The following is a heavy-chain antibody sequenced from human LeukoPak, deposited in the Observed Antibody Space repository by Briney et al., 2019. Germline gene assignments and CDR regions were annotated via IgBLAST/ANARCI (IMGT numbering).Heavy chain of an antibody. Sequence: GGSLRLSCAASGFTVSLYYMTWVRQAPGKGLEWVSVIYSGGPTYYADSVKGRFTISRDNSKNTVYLQMNSLRAEDTAVYYCAKGVAGTHDAFDIWGQGTMVTVSS. CDR3: AKGVAGTHDAFDI. V-gene: IGHV3-53*01. CDR2: IYSGGPT. D-gene: IGHD6-19*01. CDR1: GFTVSLYY. J-gene: IGHJ3*02.